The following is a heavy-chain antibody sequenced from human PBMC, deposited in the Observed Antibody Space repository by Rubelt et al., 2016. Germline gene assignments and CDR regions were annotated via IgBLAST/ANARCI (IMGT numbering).Heavy chain of an antibody. D-gene: IGHD1-1*01. CDR3: ARARSTGVGGRGFFDS. CDR2: VLHSGSA. CDR1: GGAISDSDYY. V-gene: IGHV4-39*01. J-gene: IGHJ5*01. Sequence: QLQLQESGPGLVKPSETLSLTCTVSGGAISDSDYYWAWIRQPPGRGLEYIVTVLHSGSAYYNPSLNSRVTVSVDTSKNQIPLGPALGPAAETAVYYCARARSTGVGGRGFFDSWGQGTLVTVSS.